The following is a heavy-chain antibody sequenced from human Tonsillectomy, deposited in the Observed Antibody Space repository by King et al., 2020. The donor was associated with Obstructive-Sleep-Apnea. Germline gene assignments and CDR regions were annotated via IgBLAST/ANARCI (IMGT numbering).Heavy chain of an antibody. CDR1: GGSFSGYY. D-gene: IGHD6-25*01. V-gene: IGHV4-34*01. Sequence: VQLQQWGAGLLKPSETLSLTCAVSGGSFSGYYWSWIRQPPGKGLEWIGEINHSGSTNYNPSLKSRVTISVDTSKNQFSLKLSSVTAADTAVYYCARGLRYSGGYWGQGTLVTVSS. CDR2: INHSGST. CDR3: ARGLRYSGGY. J-gene: IGHJ4*02.